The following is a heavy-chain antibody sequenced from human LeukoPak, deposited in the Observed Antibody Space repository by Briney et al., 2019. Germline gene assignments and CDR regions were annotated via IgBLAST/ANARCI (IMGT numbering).Heavy chain of an antibody. D-gene: IGHD4-17*01. Sequence: SETLSLTCTVSGGTISSSYWYWIRQPPGKGLECLGYIYYTGSSNYNPSLKSRVPIPVDTSKIQLSLKLSSVTAADTAVYYCARDDYGDNWHFYLWGRGALVTVSS. CDR3: ARDDYGDNWHFYL. CDR2: IYYTGSS. CDR1: GGTISSSY. J-gene: IGHJ2*01. V-gene: IGHV4-59*01.